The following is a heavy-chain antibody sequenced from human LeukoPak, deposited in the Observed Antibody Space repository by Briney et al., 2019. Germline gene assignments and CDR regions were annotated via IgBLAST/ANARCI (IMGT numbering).Heavy chain of an antibody. CDR3: TRDYSSSSGRAFDI. J-gene: IGHJ3*02. D-gene: IGHD6-6*01. CDR1: GFTFTTYS. V-gene: IGHV3-48*01. CDR2: ITTTSSTM. Sequence: GGSLRLSCAASGFTFTTYSMNWVRQAPGKGLEWVSYITTTSSTMYYADSVKGRFTISRDNATNSLYLQMNSLRAEDTAVYYCTRDYSSSSGRAFDIWGQGTMVTVSS.